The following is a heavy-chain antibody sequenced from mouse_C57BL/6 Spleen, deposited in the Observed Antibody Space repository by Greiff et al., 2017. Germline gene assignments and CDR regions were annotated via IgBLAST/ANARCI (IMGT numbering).Heavy chain of an antibody. CDR3: TRSGFITTVVGDY. V-gene: IGHV1-15*01. CDR2: IDPETGGT. CDR1: GYTFTDYE. D-gene: IGHD1-1*01. Sequence: QVQLQQSGPELVRPGASVTLSCKASGYTFTDYEMHWVKQTPVHGLEWIGAIDPETGGTAYNQKFKGKAILTADKSSSTAYMELRSLTSEDSAVYYCTRSGFITTVVGDYWGQGTTLTVSS. J-gene: IGHJ2*01.